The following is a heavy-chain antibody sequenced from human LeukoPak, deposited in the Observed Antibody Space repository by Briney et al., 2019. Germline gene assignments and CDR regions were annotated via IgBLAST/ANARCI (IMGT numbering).Heavy chain of an antibody. CDR3: ARGGTKFQH. D-gene: IGHD2-15*01. Sequence: SSETLSLTCTVSGGSISSYYWSWIRQPPGKGLEWIGYIYYSGSTNYNPSLKSRVTISVDTSKNQFSLKLSSVTAADTAVYYCARGGTKFQHWGQGTLVTVSS. CDR2: IYYSGST. V-gene: IGHV4-59*01. J-gene: IGHJ1*01. CDR1: GGSISSYY.